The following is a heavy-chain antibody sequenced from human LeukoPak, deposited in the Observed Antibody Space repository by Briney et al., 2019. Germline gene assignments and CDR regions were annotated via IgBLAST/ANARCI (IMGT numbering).Heavy chain of an antibody. V-gene: IGHV4-39*01. D-gene: IGHD2-2*01. CDR1: GGSISSSSYY. Sequence: ASETLSLTCTVSGGSISSSSYYWGWIRQPPGKGLEWIGSIYYSGSTYYNPSLKSRVTISVDTSKNQFSLKLSSVTAADTAVYYCARRDDCSSTSCYFKFGGSIDYWGQGTLVTVSS. J-gene: IGHJ4*02. CDR2: IYYSGST. CDR3: ARRDDCSSTSCYFKFGGSIDY.